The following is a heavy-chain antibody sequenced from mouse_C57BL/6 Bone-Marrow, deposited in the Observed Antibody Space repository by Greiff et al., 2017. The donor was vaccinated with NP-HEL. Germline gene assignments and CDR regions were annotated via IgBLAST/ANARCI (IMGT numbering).Heavy chain of an antibody. Sequence: EVKLVESGGGLVQPGGSLKLSCAASGFTFSDYGMAWVRQAPRKGPEWVAFISNLAYSIYYADTVTGRFTLSRENAKNTLYLEMSSLRSEDTAMYYCARPYYGSSSWYFDVWGTGTTVTVSS. CDR3: ARPYYGSSSWYFDV. J-gene: IGHJ1*03. V-gene: IGHV5-15*01. D-gene: IGHD1-1*01. CDR2: ISNLAYSI. CDR1: GFTFSDYG.